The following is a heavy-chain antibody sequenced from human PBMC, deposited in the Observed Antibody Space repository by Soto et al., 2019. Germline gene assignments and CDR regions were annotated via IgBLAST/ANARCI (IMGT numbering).Heavy chain of an antibody. V-gene: IGHV3-23*01. Sequence: GGSLRLSCAASGFTFSSYAMTWVRQSPGKGLEWVSGISGSGGSTYYADSVKGRFTISRDNSKNTMYLQMNSLRAEDTAVYYCAKGVRSYYCYGMDVWGQGTTVTVSS. CDR1: GFTFSSYA. CDR2: ISGSGGST. CDR3: AKGVRSYYCYGMDV. J-gene: IGHJ6*02. D-gene: IGHD3-22*01.